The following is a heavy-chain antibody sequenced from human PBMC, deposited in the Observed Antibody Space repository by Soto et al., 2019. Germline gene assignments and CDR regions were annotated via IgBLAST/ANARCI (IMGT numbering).Heavy chain of an antibody. CDR3: ARADTSWHSSGYSFDY. D-gene: IGHD3-22*01. Sequence: ASVKVSCKASGYTFTSYGISWVRQAPGQGLEWMGWISAYNGNTNYAQKLQGRVTMTTDTSTSTAYMELRSLRSDDTAVYYCARADTSWHSSGYSFDYWGQATLVTVSS. V-gene: IGHV1-18*01. CDR2: ISAYNGNT. CDR1: GYTFTSYG. J-gene: IGHJ4*02.